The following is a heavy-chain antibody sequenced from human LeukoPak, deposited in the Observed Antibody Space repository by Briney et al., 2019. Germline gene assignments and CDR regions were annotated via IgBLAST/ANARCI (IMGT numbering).Heavy chain of an antibody. D-gene: IGHD2-21*02. Sequence: NPSETLSLTCAVYGGSFSGYYWSWIRQPPGKGLEWIGEINHSGSTNYNPSLKSRVTISVDTSKNQFSLKLSSVTAADTAVHYCARTYCGGDCYHFDYWGQGTLVTVSS. CDR3: ARTYCGGDCYHFDY. J-gene: IGHJ4*02. CDR2: INHSGST. CDR1: GGSFSGYY. V-gene: IGHV4-34*01.